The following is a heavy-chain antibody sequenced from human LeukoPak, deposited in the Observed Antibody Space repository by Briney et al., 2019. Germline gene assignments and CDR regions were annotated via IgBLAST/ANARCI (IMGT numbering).Heavy chain of an antibody. CDR3: AKDSRSRNGIYDPFDI. Sequence: GGSLRLSCAASGFRFGDCAMNWVRQAPGKGLEWVSFVGGDDATYYADSVKGRFTVSRDNSKNTLSLQMNSLRLEDTAVYFCAKDSRSRNGIYDPFDIWGQGTMVTVSS. V-gene: IGHV3-23*01. D-gene: IGHD2-8*01. CDR2: VGGDDAT. CDR1: GFRFGDCA. J-gene: IGHJ3*02.